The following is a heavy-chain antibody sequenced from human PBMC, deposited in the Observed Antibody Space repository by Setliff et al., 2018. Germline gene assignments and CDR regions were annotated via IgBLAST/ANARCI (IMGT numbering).Heavy chain of an antibody. D-gene: IGHD2-2*01. CDR1: GYAFTSYD. CDR2: MNPNSGNT. CDR3: AREKGPAAHWNWFDP. Sequence: ASVKVSCKASGYAFTSYDINWMRQASGKGLEWWGWMNPNSGNTGSTQKFQGRVTITADKSTSTAHMELSSLRSEDTAVYYCAREKGPAAHWNWFDPLGQGTLVTVSS. J-gene: IGHJ5*02. V-gene: IGHV1-8*03.